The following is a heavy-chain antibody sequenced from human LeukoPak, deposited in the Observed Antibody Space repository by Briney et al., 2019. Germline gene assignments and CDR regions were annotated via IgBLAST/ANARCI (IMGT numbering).Heavy chain of an antibody. CDR1: GFSFSTYG. CDR2: IKQDGSEK. CDR3: ASGLELDY. J-gene: IGHJ4*02. V-gene: IGHV3-7*03. Sequence: GGSLRLSCAASGFSFSTYGMHWVRQAPGKGLEWVANIKQDGSEKNYVDSVKGRFTISRDNAKNSLYLQMNSLRAEDTAVYYCASGLELDYWGQGTLVTVSS.